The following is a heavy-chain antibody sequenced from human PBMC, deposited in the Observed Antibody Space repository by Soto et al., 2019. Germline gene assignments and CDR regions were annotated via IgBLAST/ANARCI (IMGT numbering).Heavy chain of an antibody. CDR1: GGSISSYY. J-gene: IGHJ4*02. V-gene: IGHV4-59*01. D-gene: IGHD5-18*01. Sequence: SETLSLTCTVSGGSISSYYWSCIRQPPGKGLEWIGYIDYSGSTNYNPSLKSRVTISVDTSKNQFSLKLSSVTAADTAVYYCARLLRRYSYGYFDYWGQGTLVTV. CDR3: ARLLRRYSYGYFDY. CDR2: IDYSGST.